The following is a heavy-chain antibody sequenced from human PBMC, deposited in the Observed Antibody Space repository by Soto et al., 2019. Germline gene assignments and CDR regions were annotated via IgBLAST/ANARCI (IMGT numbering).Heavy chain of an antibody. CDR3: AHRPSGWYLFDY. V-gene: IGHV2-5*01. CDR1: GFSLSTSGLG. Sequence: QITLKESGPTLVRPTQTLTLTCTFSGFSLSTSGLGVGWIHQPPGKALEWLALIYWNDDKRYSPSLKARLTITKDTSKNQVVLTMTNMDPVVTAAYYCAHRPSGWYLFDYWGQGTLVTVSS. J-gene: IGHJ4*02. D-gene: IGHD6-19*01. CDR2: IYWNDDK.